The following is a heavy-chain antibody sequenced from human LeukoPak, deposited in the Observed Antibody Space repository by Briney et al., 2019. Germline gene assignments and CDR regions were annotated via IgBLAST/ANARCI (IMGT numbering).Heavy chain of an antibody. V-gene: IGHV4-34*01. CDR3: AREVAAAGSDAFDI. CDR1: GGSLSGYY. Sequence: SETLSLTCAVYGGSLSGYYWSWIRQSPGKGLEWIGEINHGGSTNYNPSLKSRVTMSVDTSKNHFSLKLSSVTAADTAVYYCAREVAAAGSDAFDIWGQGTMVTVSS. J-gene: IGHJ3*02. CDR2: INHGGST. D-gene: IGHD6-13*01.